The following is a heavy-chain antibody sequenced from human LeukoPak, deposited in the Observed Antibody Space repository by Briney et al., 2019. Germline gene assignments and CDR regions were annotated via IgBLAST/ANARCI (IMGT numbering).Heavy chain of an antibody. J-gene: IGHJ4*02. D-gene: IGHD3-3*01. CDR1: GASISGYY. V-gene: IGHV4-59*13. Sequence: SETLSLTCSVSGASISGYYWSWIRQTPGKGLEWIGYVYYTGSTNYNPSLQSRVTITVDTSNNQFSLNLRFVTAADTAVYYCARYMRDSGTYDFDYWGQGTLVTVTS. CDR3: ARYMRDSGTYDFDY. CDR2: VYYTGST.